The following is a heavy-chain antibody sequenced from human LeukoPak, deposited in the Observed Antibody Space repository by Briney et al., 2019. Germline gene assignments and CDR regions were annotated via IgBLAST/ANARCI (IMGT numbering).Heavy chain of an antibody. Sequence: SETLSLTCTVSGTSVNGGNFYWTWSRQTPGKGLEWIGYIFDSGITHYNPSLKSRVTISIDTSNNQFSLKLTSVTPADTALYYCARGAGSYYFAFWGHGPLVIVSS. J-gene: IGHJ4*01. D-gene: IGHD1-26*01. CDR3: ARGAGSYYFAF. CDR2: IFDSGIT. CDR1: GTSVNGGNFY. V-gene: IGHV4-61*01.